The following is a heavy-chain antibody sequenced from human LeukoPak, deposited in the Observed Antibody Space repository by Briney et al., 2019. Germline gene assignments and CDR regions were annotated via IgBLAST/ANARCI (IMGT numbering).Heavy chain of an antibody. J-gene: IGHJ4*02. Sequence: SETLSPTCTVSGGSISSYYWSWIRQPPGKGLEWIGYIYYSGSTNYNPSLKSRVTISVDTSKNQFSLKLSSVTAADTAVYYCARGYLRFLEWFSPHYFDYWGQGTLVTVSS. CDR3: ARGYLRFLEWFSPHYFDY. D-gene: IGHD3-3*01. CDR1: GGSISSYY. CDR2: IYYSGST. V-gene: IGHV4-59*01.